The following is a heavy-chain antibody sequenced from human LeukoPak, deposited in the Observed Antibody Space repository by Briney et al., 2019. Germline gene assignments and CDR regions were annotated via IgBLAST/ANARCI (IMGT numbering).Heavy chain of an antibody. CDR2: INPNSGGT. D-gene: IGHD3-16*02. CDR1: GYTFTGYY. V-gene: IGHV1-2*06. J-gene: IGHJ4*02. CDR3: ARSVRGDYVWGSYRQGFDY. Sequence: ASVKVSCKASGYTFTGYYMHWVRQAPGQGLEWMGRINPNSGGTNYAQKFQGRVTMTRDTSISTAYMELSRLRSADTAVYYCARSVRGDYVWGSYRQGFDYWGQGTLVTVSS.